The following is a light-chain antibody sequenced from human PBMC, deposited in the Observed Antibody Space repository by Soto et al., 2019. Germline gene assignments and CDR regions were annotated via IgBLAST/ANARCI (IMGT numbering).Light chain of an antibody. CDR2: GAS. Sequence: IVLTQYPGTLSLSPGERATLSCGASQSFTNNFLAWYQQKPGQAPSLLIYGASSRATGVPDRFSGSGSATAFTHTISRLEPGDFAVYYCEQYGTPLFTFGPGTNVDIK. V-gene: IGKV3-20*01. CDR3: EQYGTPLFT. CDR1: QSFTNNF. J-gene: IGKJ3*01.